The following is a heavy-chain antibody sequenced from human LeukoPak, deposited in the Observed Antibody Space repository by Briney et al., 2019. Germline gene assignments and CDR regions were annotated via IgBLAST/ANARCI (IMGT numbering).Heavy chain of an antibody. V-gene: IGHV5-51*01. CDR2: IYPGDSDT. Sequence: GESLKISCKGSGYSFTSYWIGWERQMPGKGLEWMGIIYPGDSDTRYSPSFQGQVTISADKSISTAYLQWNSLRASDTAKYYCAKLTPGRNNWFDPWGQGTLVTVSS. CDR3: AKLTPGRNNWFDP. CDR1: GYSFTSYW. D-gene: IGHD1-14*01. J-gene: IGHJ5*02.